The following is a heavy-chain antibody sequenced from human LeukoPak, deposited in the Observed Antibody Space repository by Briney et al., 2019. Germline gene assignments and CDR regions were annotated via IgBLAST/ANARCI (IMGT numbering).Heavy chain of an antibody. V-gene: IGHV3-74*01. Sequence: GGSLRLSCAASGNYWMHWVRQAPGKGLVWVSHINSDGSWTSYADSVKGRFTISNDNAKGTVYLQMNNLRAEDTAVYYCVSFYEAYWGRGTLVTVSS. CDR1: GNYW. J-gene: IGHJ4*02. D-gene: IGHD2/OR15-2a*01. CDR2: INSDGSWT. CDR3: VSFYEAY.